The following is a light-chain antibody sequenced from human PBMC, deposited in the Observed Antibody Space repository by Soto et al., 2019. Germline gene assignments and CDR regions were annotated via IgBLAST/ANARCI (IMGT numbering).Light chain of an antibody. CDR3: QQRSNLPRT. CDR2: DVS. CDR1: ESVTDY. Sequence: EIVLTQSPATLSLSPREXCXLSCRASESVTDYLAWYQQKPGQAPRLLVYDVSNRAAGIPTRFSGGGSGTDFTLTISSLEPEDFAVYYCQQRSNLPRTFGQGTKVDI. V-gene: IGKV3-11*01. J-gene: IGKJ1*01.